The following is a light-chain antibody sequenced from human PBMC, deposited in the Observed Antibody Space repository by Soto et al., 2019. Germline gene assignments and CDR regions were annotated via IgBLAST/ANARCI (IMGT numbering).Light chain of an antibody. CDR3: QQYGSSPPT. CDR2: GAS. V-gene: IGKV3-20*01. Sequence: EIVLTQSPGTLSLSPGERATLSCRASQSVSSSYLAWYQQKPGQAPRLLIYGASSRATGIPDRFSGSGSGTDFTFTISSLEPEDFAVYYCQQYGSSPPTFGQGTKVEIK. J-gene: IGKJ1*01. CDR1: QSVSSSY.